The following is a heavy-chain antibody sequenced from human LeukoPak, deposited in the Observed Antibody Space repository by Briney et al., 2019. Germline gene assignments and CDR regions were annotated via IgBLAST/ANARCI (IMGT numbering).Heavy chain of an antibody. CDR2: ISDRGGRT. D-gene: IGHD3-22*01. CDR3: AKDSYDSSGSRYDY. CDR1: GFTFSDYA. Sequence: GGSLRLSCAASGFTFSDYAMSWVRQAPGKGLEWVSAISDRGGRTWDADSVKGRVTISRDNYKNTLFLQMNSLRAEDTAIYYCAKDSYDSSGSRYDYWGQGTLVTVSS. V-gene: IGHV3-23*01. J-gene: IGHJ4*02.